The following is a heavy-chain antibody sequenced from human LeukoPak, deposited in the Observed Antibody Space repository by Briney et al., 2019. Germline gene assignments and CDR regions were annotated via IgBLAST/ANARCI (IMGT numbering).Heavy chain of an antibody. D-gene: IGHD6-19*01. J-gene: IGHJ4*02. V-gene: IGHV1-46*01. CDR1: GYTFTSYY. Sequence: ASVKVSCKASGYTFTSYYMHWVRQAPGQGLEWMGIINPSGGSTSYAQKFQGRVTMTRDTSTSTVYMELSSLGSEDTAVYYCARDGARIAEAGYFDYWGQGTLVTVSS. CDR2: INPSGGST. CDR3: ARDGARIAEAGYFDY.